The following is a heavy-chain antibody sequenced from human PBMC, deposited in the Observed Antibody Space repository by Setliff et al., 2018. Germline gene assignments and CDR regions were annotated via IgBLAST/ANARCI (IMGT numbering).Heavy chain of an antibody. D-gene: IGHD3-22*01. CDR3: XXGKIRITMIVVPTGGAFDI. V-gene: IGHV4-34*01. CDR1: GGSFSGYY. J-gene: IGHJ3*02. CDR2: INHSGST. Sequence: SETLSLTCAVYGGSFSGYYWSWIRQPPGKGLEWIGEINHSGSTNYNPSLKXXXXXXVXXXXXXXXXXXXXXXXXXXXXXYXXXGKIRITMIVVPTGGAFDIWGQGTMVTVSS.